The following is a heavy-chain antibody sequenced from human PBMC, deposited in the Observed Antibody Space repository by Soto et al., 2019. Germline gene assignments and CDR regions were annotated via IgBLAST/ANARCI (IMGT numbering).Heavy chain of an antibody. CDR3: ARGRSALLTHAMDV. V-gene: IGHV1-2*04. J-gene: IGHJ6*02. CDR2: INPYTGDT. D-gene: IGHD2-21*02. Sequence: QVQLVQSGTEVKKPGASLKVSCTASGYTFTGRYIHWVRQAPGQGLEWMGWINPYTGDTKFAQKFQDWVTLTRDTSITPTYMELRRLRSDDTAVYYCARGRSALLTHAMDVWGQGTTVTVSS. CDR1: GYTFTGRY.